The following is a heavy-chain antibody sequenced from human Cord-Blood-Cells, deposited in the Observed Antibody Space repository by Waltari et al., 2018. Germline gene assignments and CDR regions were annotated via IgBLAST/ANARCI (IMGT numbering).Heavy chain of an antibody. CDR1: GGSISSYY. Sequence: QVQLQESGPGLVMPSETLSLTCTVSGGSISSYYWSWIRPPPGKGLEWIGYIYYSGGTNDHPSLKSRVTISVGTAKDPVSLKLSSVTGADTAVYYCAGDWLLKAFDIRGQGTMVTVSS. D-gene: IGHD2-15*01. CDR3: AGDWLLKAFDI. CDR2: IYYSGGT. V-gene: IGHV4-59*01. J-gene: IGHJ3*02.